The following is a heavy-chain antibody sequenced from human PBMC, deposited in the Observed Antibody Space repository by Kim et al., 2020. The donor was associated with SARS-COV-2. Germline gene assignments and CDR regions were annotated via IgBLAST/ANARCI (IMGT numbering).Heavy chain of an antibody. CDR1: GGSINSRGSY. V-gene: IGHV4-39*01. CDR2: INYSGSGST. J-gene: IGHJ5*02. D-gene: IGHD6-6*01. Sequence: SETLSLTCTVSGGSINSRGSYWGWLRQPPGKGLDGIGSINYSGSGSTHYNPPLKSPVTISVDQSTNQFSARLTSVTAADTAAYYRARLVSSSSGDWIDP. CDR3: ARLVSSSSGDWIDP.